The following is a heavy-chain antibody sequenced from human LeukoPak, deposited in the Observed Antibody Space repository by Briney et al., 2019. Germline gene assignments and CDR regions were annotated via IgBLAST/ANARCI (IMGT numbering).Heavy chain of an antibody. V-gene: IGHV3-74*01. D-gene: IGHD3-10*01. CDR1: GFTFTSYW. Sequence: GGSLRLSCAVSGFTFTSYWMHWVRQAPGKGLVWVSRTNSAGTSTTYADSVQGRFTISRDNAKNTLYLQMNSLRAKDTAVYYCARGGSGSYSPFDYWGQGTLVTVSS. CDR3: ARGGSGSYSPFDY. CDR2: TNSAGTST. J-gene: IGHJ4*02.